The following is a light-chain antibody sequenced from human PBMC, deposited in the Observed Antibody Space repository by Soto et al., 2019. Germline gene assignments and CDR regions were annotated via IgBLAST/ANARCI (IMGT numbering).Light chain of an antibody. CDR2: HAS. CDR1: QSINNW. V-gene: IGKV1-5*01. Sequence: DYQRTQSPATLSACVGEKVSITCGASQSINNWLAWYQQKPGKAPELLIYHASSLGSGVPSRFSGSGSGTEFTLTISSLQPDDFATYYCQQYNSYSPLTFGGGTKVDIK. J-gene: IGKJ4*01. CDR3: QQYNSYSPLT.